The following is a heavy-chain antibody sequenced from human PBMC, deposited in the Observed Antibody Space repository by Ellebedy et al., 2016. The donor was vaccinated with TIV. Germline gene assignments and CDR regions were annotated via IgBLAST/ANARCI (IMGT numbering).Heavy chain of an antibody. CDR1: GDSISSASYY. CDR2: TYYDGTT. Sequence: MPSETLSLTCTVSGDSISSASYYWGWIRQPPGKGLQWIASTYYDGTTYFHPSLRSRVTISEDTSKNHLSLKLSTVTAADTAVYFCARHVVYGFDVWGQGTTVTVSS. J-gene: IGHJ6*02. V-gene: IGHV4-39*01. CDR3: ARHVVYGFDV.